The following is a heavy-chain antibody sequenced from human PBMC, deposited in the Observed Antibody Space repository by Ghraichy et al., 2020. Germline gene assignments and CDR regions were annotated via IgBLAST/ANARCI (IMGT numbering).Heavy chain of an antibody. CDR2: IYHSGST. CDR3: ARVAPGRHLDY. Sequence: SQTLSLTCTVSGYSISSGYYWGWIRQPPGKGLEWIGSIYHSGSTYYNPSLKSRVTISVDTSKNQFSLKLSSVTAADTAVYYCARVAPGRHLDYWGQGTLVTVSS. V-gene: IGHV4-38-2*02. J-gene: IGHJ4*02. CDR1: GYSISSGYY.